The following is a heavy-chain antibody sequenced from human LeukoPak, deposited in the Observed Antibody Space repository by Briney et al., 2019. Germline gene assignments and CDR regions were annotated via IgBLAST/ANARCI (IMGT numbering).Heavy chain of an antibody. V-gene: IGHV3-69-1*02. CDR1: GFNFNAYS. Sequence: GGSLRLSCAASGFNFNAYSLNWVRQAPGKGLEWLSYISHTGTMYYADSVKGRFTISRDDAEASVFLQMNSLRTEDTALYYCVRGGCGRAADCYSHYFDYWGQGTPVTVSS. CDR3: VRGGCGRAADCYSHYFDY. J-gene: IGHJ4*02. CDR2: ISHTGTM. D-gene: IGHD2-21*02.